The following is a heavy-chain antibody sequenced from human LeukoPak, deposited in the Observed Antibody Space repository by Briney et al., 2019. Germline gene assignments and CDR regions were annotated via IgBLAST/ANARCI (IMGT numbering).Heavy chain of an antibody. Sequence: GGSLSLSCAASGFTFGPYTMNWVRQAPGKGLEWISHITSSSDTKYYADSVKGRFTISRDNAKNSLYLQMNSLRAEDTAVYYCARGLLWFGESRAYYGMDVWGQGTTVTVSS. CDR3: ARGLLWFGESRAYYGMDV. J-gene: IGHJ6*02. CDR1: GFTFGPYT. D-gene: IGHD3-10*01. CDR2: ITSSSDTK. V-gene: IGHV3-48*04.